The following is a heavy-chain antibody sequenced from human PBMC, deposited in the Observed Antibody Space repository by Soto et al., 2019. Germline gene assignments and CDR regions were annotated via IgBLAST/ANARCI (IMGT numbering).Heavy chain of an antibody. Sequence: QVQLVQSGAQVKKPGASVKVSCKASGYTFTSYDINGVRQATGQGLEWMGWMNPNSGNTVYAQKFQGRVTMTRNTSISTAYMELSSLRYEDTAVYYCARERSYGLDYWGQGTLLTVSP. CDR3: ARERSYGLDY. V-gene: IGHV1-8*01. D-gene: IGHD5-18*01. CDR1: GYTFTSYD. J-gene: IGHJ4*02. CDR2: MNPNSGNT.